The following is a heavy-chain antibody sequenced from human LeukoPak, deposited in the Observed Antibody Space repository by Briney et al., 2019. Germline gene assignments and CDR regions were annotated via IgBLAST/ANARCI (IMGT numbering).Heavy chain of an antibody. V-gene: IGHV4-34*01. J-gene: IGHJ4*02. Sequence: SETLSLTCAVYGGSFSGYYWSWIRQPPGKGLEWIGEINHSGSTNYNPSLKSRVTISVDTSKNQFSLKLSSVTAADTAVYYCARGAHNSLIAVARRPFDYWGQGTLVTVSS. CDR1: GGSFSGYY. CDR3: ARGAHNSLIAVARRPFDY. D-gene: IGHD6-19*01. CDR2: INHSGST.